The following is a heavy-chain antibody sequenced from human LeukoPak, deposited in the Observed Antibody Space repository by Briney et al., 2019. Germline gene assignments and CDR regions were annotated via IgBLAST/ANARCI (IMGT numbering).Heavy chain of an antibody. CDR3: ARASYYDFWSGTEGRFDY. J-gene: IGHJ4*02. Sequence: PSETLSLTCTVSGGSISSGGYYWSWIRQHPGKGLEWIGYIYHSGSTYYNPSLKSRVTISVDRSKNQFSLKLSSVTAADTAVYYCARASYYDFWSGTEGRFDYWGQGTLVTVSS. D-gene: IGHD3-3*01. CDR1: GGSISSGGYY. CDR2: IYHSGST. V-gene: IGHV4-30-2*01.